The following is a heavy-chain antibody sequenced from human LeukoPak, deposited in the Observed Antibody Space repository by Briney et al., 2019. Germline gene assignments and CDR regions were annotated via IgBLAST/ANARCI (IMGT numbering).Heavy chain of an antibody. CDR2: IYTSGST. J-gene: IGHJ5*02. Sequence: SETLSLTCTVSGGSISSYYWSWIRQPAGKGLEWIGRIYTSGSTNYNPSLKSRVTMSVDTSKNQFSLKLSSVTVADTAVYYCARTPGRSWYAEGGYNWFDPWGQGTLVTVSS. V-gene: IGHV4-4*07. D-gene: IGHD6-13*01. CDR3: ARTPGRSWYAEGGYNWFDP. CDR1: GGSISSYY.